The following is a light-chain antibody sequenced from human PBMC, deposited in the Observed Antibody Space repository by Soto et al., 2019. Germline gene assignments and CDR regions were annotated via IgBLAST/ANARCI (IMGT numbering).Light chain of an antibody. CDR3: QQYNDYSWT. Sequence: IQMTQSPSTLSASVGDRVAITCRASQSIGIWLAWYQQKPGQAPRFLIYKASSLESGVPSRFSGSGYGTEFTLTISSLQPDDFATYSCQQYNDYSWTFGQGTKVEIK. CDR2: KAS. J-gene: IGKJ1*01. V-gene: IGKV1-5*03. CDR1: QSIGIW.